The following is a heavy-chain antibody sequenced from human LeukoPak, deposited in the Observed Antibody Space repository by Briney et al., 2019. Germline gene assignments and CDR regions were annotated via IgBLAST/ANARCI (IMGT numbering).Heavy chain of an antibody. V-gene: IGHV4-4*07. Sequence: SETLSLTCTVSGDSISSFYWSWIRQPAGQGLEWIGRIYASETTNYNPSLKSRVTMSIDTSKNQFSLKVTSVTAADTAVYYCARETERTITTSVEDYYYDYMDVWGKGNPVSVSS. D-gene: IGHD3-22*01. J-gene: IGHJ6*03. CDR2: IYASETT. CDR1: GDSISSFY. CDR3: ARETERTITTSVEDYYYDYMDV.